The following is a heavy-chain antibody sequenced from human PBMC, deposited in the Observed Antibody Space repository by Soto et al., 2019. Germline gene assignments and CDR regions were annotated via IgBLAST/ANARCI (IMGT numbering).Heavy chain of an antibody. J-gene: IGHJ4*02. Sequence: PSETLSLTCTVSGDSISSYYWTWIRQPAGKVLEWIGRIYACGSTNYNPSLKSRVTMSVDTSKNQYSLKLNSVTAADTAVYYCARGGYYYDSSGFDNWGQGILVTVSS. CDR3: ARGGYYYDSSGFDN. V-gene: IGHV4-4*07. CDR2: IYACGST. D-gene: IGHD3-22*01. CDR1: GDSISSYY.